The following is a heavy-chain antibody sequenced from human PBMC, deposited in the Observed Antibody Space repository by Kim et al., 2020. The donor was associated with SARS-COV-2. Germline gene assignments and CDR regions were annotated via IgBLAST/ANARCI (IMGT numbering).Heavy chain of an antibody. V-gene: IGHV1-69*06. D-gene: IGHD1-26*01. CDR2: A. J-gene: IGHJ4*02. CDR3: ARDEVDTFDY. Sequence: ANHAKKFQGRVTITADKSTSTVYMELSSLRSDDTAVYYCARDEVDTFDYWGQGTLVTVSS.